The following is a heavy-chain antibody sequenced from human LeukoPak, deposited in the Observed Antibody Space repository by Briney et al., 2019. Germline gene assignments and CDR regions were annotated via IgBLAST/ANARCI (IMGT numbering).Heavy chain of an antibody. CDR2: INHSGST. CDR3: ARGGYNWNYGHYYYYMDV. Sequence: PSETLSLTCAVYGGSFSGYYWSWIRQPPGKGLEWIGEINHSGSTNYKPSLKSRVTISVDTSKTQFSLKLSSVTAADTAVYYCARGGYNWNYGHYYYYMDVWGKGTTVTVSS. J-gene: IGHJ6*03. D-gene: IGHD1-7*01. CDR1: GGSFSGYY. V-gene: IGHV4-34*01.